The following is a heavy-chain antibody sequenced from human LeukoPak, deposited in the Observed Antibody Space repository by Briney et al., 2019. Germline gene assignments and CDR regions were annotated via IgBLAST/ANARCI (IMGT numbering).Heavy chain of an antibody. CDR1: GYTFTSYD. CDR3: ASGIVGAWYYFDY. V-gene: IGHV1-8*01. D-gene: IGHD1-26*01. CDR2: MNPNSGNT. Sequence: GASVKVSCKASGYTFTSYDINWVRQAPGQGLEWMGWMNPNSGNTGYAQKFQGRVTMTRNTSISTAYMELSSLRSEDTAVYYCASGIVGAWYYFDYWGQGTLVTVSS. J-gene: IGHJ4*02.